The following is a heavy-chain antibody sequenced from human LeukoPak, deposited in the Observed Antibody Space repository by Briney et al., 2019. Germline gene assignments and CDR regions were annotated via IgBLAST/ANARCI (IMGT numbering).Heavy chain of an antibody. CDR1: GFTFSSYA. D-gene: IGHD1-1*01. Sequence: HPGGSLRLSCAASGFTFSSYAMSWVRQAPGKGLEWVSAIRGSGGSTYYADSVKGRFTISRDNSKNTLYLQMNSLRDEDTAVYYCAKAPNYNGPSHFDYWGQGTLVTVSS. CDR3: AKAPNYNGPSHFDY. J-gene: IGHJ4*02. V-gene: IGHV3-23*01. CDR2: IRGSGGST.